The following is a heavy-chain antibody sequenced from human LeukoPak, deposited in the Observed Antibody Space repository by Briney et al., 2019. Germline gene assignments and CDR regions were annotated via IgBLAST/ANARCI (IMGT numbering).Heavy chain of an antibody. CDR3: AKDVDFVVVAATLDY. V-gene: IGHV3-23*01. J-gene: IGHJ4*02. D-gene: IGHD2-15*01. CDR1: GFTFSSYA. Sequence: GGSLRLSCAASGFTFSSYAMSWVRQAPGKGLEWVSAISGSGGSTYYADSVKGRFTISRDNSKNTLYLLMNSLRAEDTAVYYCAKDVDFVVVAATLDYWGQGTLVTVSS. CDR2: ISGSGGST.